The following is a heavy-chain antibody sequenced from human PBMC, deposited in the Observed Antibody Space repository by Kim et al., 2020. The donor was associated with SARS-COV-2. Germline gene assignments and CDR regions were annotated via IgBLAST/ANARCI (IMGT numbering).Heavy chain of an antibody. Sequence: SVKVSCKASGGTFSSYAISWVRQAPGQGLEWMGGIIPIFGTANYAQKFQGRVTITADESTSTAYMELSSLRSEDTAVYYCATKGYCSSTSCQGLRYFDWLLYYWGQGTLVTVSS. J-gene: IGHJ4*02. CDR2: IIPIFGTA. CDR3: ATKGYCSSTSCQGLRYFDWLLYY. CDR1: GGTFSSYA. D-gene: IGHD2-2*01. V-gene: IGHV1-69*13.